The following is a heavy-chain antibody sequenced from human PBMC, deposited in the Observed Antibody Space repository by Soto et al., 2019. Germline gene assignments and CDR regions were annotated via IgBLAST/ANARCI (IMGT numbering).Heavy chain of an antibody. J-gene: IGHJ6*02. V-gene: IGHV3-48*03. CDR2: IGTRGRTI. Sequence: PGGSLRLFCAASGFTFSNYEMNWVRQAPGKGLEWVSYIGTRGRTIYYADSVKGRFTISRDNAKNSLYLQMNSLRAEDTAVYYCARDPAIYSGKFDYGLDVWGQGTTVTVSS. CDR3: ARDPAIYSGKFDYGLDV. CDR1: GFTFSNYE. D-gene: IGHD4-4*01.